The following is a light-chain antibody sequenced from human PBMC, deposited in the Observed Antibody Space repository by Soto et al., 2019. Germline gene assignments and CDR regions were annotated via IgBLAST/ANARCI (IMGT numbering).Light chain of an antibody. J-gene: IGKJ2*01. CDR3: QQYNNWPRT. CDR2: GAS. Sequence: EIVMTQSPATLSVSPGERATLSCRANQSVSSKLAWYQQKPGQAPRLLIYGASTRATSIPARFSGSGSGTEFTLTISSLQSEDFAVYYCQQYNNWPRTFGQGTKLEIK. CDR1: QSVSSK. V-gene: IGKV3-15*01.